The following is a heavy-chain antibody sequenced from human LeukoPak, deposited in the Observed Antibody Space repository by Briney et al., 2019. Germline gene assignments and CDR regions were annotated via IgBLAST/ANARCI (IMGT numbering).Heavy chain of an antibody. D-gene: IGHD4-23*01. V-gene: IGHV5-51*01. CDR3: ARRLDYGGNSHGY. CDR1: GYTFTSYW. Sequence: GESLKISCKGSGYTFTSYWIAWVRPMPGKGLEWMGIIYPGDSDTRYSPSFQGQVTISADKSISTAYLQWSSLKASDTAIYYCARRLDYGGNSHGYWGQGTLVTVPS. CDR2: IYPGDSDT. J-gene: IGHJ4*02.